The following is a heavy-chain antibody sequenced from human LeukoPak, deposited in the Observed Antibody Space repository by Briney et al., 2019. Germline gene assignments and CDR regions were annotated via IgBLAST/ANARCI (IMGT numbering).Heavy chain of an antibody. CDR3: ARVKDFAYSFFDL. CDR1: GGSTRQYT. J-gene: IGHJ2*01. CDR2: VYRSGNT. Sequence: PSETLCLTCTLSGGSTRQYTWSCICPPPRKGPERIGYVYRSGNTNYNPSLKNPVTISVDPSKNHFSLNLASVTAADTAVYYCARVKDFAYSFFDLWGRGTLVTVSS. V-gene: IGHV4-59*01.